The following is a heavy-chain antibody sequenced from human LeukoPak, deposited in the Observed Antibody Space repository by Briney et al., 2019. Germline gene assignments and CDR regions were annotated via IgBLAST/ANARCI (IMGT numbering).Heavy chain of an antibody. CDR2: ISYSGTT. J-gene: IGHJ5*02. V-gene: IGHV4-39*01. CDR3: ARLLRRDNWFDP. D-gene: IGHD2/OR15-2a*01. CDR1: GGSISSSSYY. Sequence: ASETLSLTCTVSGGSISSSSYYWGWIRQPPGKGLEWIGSISYSGTTYYNPSLKSRVTIFEDTSKNQFSLKLSSVTAADTAVYYCARLLRRDNWFDPWGQGTLVTVSS.